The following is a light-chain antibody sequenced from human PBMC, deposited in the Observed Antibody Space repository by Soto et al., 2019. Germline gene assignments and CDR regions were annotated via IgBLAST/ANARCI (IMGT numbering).Light chain of an antibody. CDR1: QTINRW. CDR2: DGS. Sequence: DIQMTQSPATLSASLGDRVTITCRASQTINRWLAWYQQKPRKAPKLLIYDGSTLQSGVPSRFSGSGSGTEFTLTISCLQPDDVATYYCQQYNALWYTFGQGTKV. CDR3: QQYNALWYT. J-gene: IGKJ2*01. V-gene: IGKV1-5*01.